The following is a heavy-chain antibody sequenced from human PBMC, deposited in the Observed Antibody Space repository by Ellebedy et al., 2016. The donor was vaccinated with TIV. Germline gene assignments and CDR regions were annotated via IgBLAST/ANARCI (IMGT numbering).Heavy chain of an antibody. Sequence: GESLKISXAASGFTFSSYWMHWVRQAPGKGLVWVSRINSDGSSTSYADSVKGRFTISRDNAKNTLYLQMNSLRAEDTAVYYCARDEAVAGTEEVYYYYYGMDVWGQGTTVTVSS. CDR1: GFTFSSYW. J-gene: IGHJ6*02. D-gene: IGHD6-19*01. CDR3: ARDEAVAGTEEVYYYYYGMDV. V-gene: IGHV3-74*01. CDR2: INSDGSST.